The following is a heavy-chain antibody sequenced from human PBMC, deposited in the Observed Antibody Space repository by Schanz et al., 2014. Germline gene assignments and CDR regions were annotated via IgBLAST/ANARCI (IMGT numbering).Heavy chain of an antibody. Sequence: QVQLVESGGGLVKPGGSLRLSCAASGFTFSDDYMSWIRQPPGKGLEWVSYISGTSRTTYYSDSVKGRFTISRDNAKNSLYLQMNSLRAEDTAVYYCARDDSPSTKPFDSWGQGTLVSVSS. CDR2: ISGTSRTT. CDR3: ARDDSPSTKPFDS. CDR1: GFTFSDDY. J-gene: IGHJ4*02. D-gene: IGHD2-21*01. V-gene: IGHV3-11*04.